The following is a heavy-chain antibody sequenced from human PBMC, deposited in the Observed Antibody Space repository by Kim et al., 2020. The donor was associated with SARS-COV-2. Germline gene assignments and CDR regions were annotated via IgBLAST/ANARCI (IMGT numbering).Heavy chain of an antibody. D-gene: IGHD1-1*01. J-gene: IGHJ4*02. V-gene: IGHV3-21*01. CDR3: AREEREIETQHFDY. Sequence: YADSVKGRFTISRDNVRNLLYLQINSLRADDTAVYYCAREEREIETQHFDYWGQGTLVTVSS.